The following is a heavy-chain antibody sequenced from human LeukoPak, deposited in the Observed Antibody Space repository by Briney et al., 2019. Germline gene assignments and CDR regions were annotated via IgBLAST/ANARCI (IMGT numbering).Heavy chain of an antibody. V-gene: IGHV3-21*01. Sequence: PGGSLRLSCAASGFTFSSYSMNWVRQAPGKGLEWVSSISSSSCYIYYADSVKGRFTISRDNAKNSLYLQMNSLRAEDTAVYYCARGMGYYGSGSPSGMDYWGQGTLVTVSS. D-gene: IGHD3-10*01. CDR3: ARGMGYYGSGSPSGMDY. CDR2: ISSSSCYI. CDR1: GFTFSSYS. J-gene: IGHJ4*02.